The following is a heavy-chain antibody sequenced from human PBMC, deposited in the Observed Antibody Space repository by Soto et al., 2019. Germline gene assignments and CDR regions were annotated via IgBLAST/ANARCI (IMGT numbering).Heavy chain of an antibody. CDR2: LDPSSTYI. V-gene: IGHV3-21*02. CDR1: GFTFSAYT. J-gene: IGHJ5*01. Sequence: EVQLVESGGGLVKPGGSLRLSCAASGFTFSAYTMNWVRQAPGKGLEWVSSLDPSSTYIYYADSVKGRFTLCRDNAKNSLFLRLNSLRADDTALYYCVRGSYGDYDSWGQGTLVTVSS. D-gene: IGHD4-17*01. CDR3: VRGSYGDYDS.